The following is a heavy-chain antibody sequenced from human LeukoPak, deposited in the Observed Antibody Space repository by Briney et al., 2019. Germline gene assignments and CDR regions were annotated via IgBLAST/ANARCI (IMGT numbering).Heavy chain of an antibody. D-gene: IGHD5-24*01. CDR1: GFTFSNYA. V-gene: IGHV3-23*01. Sequence: QPGGPLRLSCAASGFTFSNYAMSWVRQAPGKGLEWVSGISGSGDTTYYADSVKGRFTISRDNSKNTLCLQMNSLRPEDTAVYYCAKDRGYNSGEYFQNWGQGTLVTVSS. J-gene: IGHJ1*01. CDR2: ISGSGDTT. CDR3: AKDRGYNSGEYFQN.